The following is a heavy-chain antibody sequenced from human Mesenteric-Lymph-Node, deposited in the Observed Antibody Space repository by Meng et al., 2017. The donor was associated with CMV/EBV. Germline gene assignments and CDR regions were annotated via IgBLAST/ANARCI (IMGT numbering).Heavy chain of an antibody. V-gene: IGHV4-61*01. CDR3: ARGEGKQLWSFDS. CDR2: MYNSGGS. D-gene: IGHD5-18*01. Sequence: SETLSLTCSVSGSSVRSDNYYWSWIRQPPGKGLEWIGYMYNSGGSSHNPSLNSRVSISLDRSNNQFSLKVTSATAADTAVYYCARGEGKQLWSFDSWGQGTLVTVSS. CDR1: GSSVRSDNYY. J-gene: IGHJ4*02.